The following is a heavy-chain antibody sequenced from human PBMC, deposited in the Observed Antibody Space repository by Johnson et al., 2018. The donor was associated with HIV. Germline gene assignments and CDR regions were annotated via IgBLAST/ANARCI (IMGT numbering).Heavy chain of an antibody. CDR3: ARDGRDLVTRGAFDI. V-gene: IGHV3-66*02. CDR1: GITVSSNY. D-gene: IGHD5-18*01. Sequence: VLLVESGGGLVQPGGSLRLPCAASGITVSSNYMSWVRQAPGKGLEWVSLIFSVGNTYYADSVTGRFTISRDNSTNMVYRQMDSLRPEDTAVYYCARDGRDLVTRGAFDIWGQGTVVTVSS. CDR2: IFSVGNT. J-gene: IGHJ3*02.